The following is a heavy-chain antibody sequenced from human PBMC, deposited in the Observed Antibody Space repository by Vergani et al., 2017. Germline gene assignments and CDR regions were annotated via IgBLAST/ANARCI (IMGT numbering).Heavy chain of an antibody. CDR1: GFTFSSDA. V-gene: IGHV3-23*01. CDR3: AKDGLVVERALDI. Sequence: EVQLLESGGGLVQPGGSLRLSCAASGFTFSSDAMSWVRQAPGNGLEWGSAISGSGGSTYYADSVKGRFTISRDNSKNTLYLQMNSLRAEDTAVYYCAKDGLVVERALDIWGQGTMVTVSS. J-gene: IGHJ3*02. D-gene: IGHD2-15*01. CDR2: ISGSGGST.